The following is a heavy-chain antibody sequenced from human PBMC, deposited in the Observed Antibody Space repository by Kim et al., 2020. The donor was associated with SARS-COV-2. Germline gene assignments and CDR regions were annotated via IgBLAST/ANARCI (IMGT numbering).Heavy chain of an antibody. J-gene: IGHJ4*02. D-gene: IGHD1-26*01. V-gene: IGHV3-21*01. CDR2: I. CDR3: ARDSGSYHFDY. Sequence: IYYADSVKGRFTISRDNAKNSLYLQMNSLRAEDTAVYYCARDSGSYHFDYWGQGTLVTVSS.